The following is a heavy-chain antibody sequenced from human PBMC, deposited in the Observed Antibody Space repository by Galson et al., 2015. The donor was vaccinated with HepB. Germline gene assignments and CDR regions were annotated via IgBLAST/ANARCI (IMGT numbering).Heavy chain of an antibody. V-gene: IGHV3-33*01. CDR3: ARDPNTEYSGSYPDAFDI. Sequence: SLRLSCAASGFTFSSYGMHWVRQAPGKGLECVAFIWYDGTNQYYSDSVKGRFTISRDNSKNTLYLQMNSLRADDTAVYYCARDPNTEYSGSYPDAFDIWGQGTMVTVSS. CDR1: GFTFSSYG. J-gene: IGHJ3*02. CDR2: IWYDGTNQ. D-gene: IGHD1-26*01.